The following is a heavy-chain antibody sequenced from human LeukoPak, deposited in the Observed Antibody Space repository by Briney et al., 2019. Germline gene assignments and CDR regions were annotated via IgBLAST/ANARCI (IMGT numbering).Heavy chain of an antibody. CDR3: ARDPYSGGYGDYYYYYMDV. CDR1: GFTFSSYA. Sequence: GGSLRLSCAASGFTFSSYAMHWVRQAPGKGLEWVSYISSSGSTIYYADSVKGRFTISRDNTKNSLYLQINSLRAEDTAVYYCARDPYSGGYGDYYYYYMDVWGKGTTVTISS. V-gene: IGHV3-48*04. J-gene: IGHJ6*03. D-gene: IGHD1-26*01. CDR2: ISSSGSTI.